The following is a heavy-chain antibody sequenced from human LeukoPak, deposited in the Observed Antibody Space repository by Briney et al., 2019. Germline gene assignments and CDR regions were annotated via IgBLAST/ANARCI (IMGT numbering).Heavy chain of an antibody. CDR2: IYYSGST. CDR1: GGSISSYY. V-gene: IGHV4-59*01. CDR3: VRGGIVGTTARIPLFDY. Sequence: PSETLSLTCTVSGGSISSYYWSWVRQPPAKGLEWIGYIYYSGSTNYNPSLKSRVTMSVDTSKNQFSLKLSSVTAADTAVYYCVRGGIVGTTARIPLFDYWGQGTLVTVSS. J-gene: IGHJ4*02. D-gene: IGHD1-26*01.